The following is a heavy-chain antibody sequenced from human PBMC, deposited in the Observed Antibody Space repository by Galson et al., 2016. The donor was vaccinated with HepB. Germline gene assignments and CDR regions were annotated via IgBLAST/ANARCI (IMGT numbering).Heavy chain of an antibody. D-gene: IGHD4-11*01. Sequence: ATLSLTCTVSGGSISGYYWSWIRQPPGKGLEWIGYIYYSGTDHYNPSLQSRVTISVDTSKNQFSLRLTSVTAADPAVYFWARLRRDDHSNHYYFDYWGQGTLVTVSS. V-gene: IGHV4-59*08. CDR2: IYYSGTD. CDR1: GGSISGYY. J-gene: IGHJ4*02. CDR3: ARLRRDDHSNHYYFDY.